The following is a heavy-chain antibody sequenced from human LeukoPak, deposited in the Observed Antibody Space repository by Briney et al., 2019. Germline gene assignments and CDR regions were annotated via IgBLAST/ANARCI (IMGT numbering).Heavy chain of an antibody. CDR3: AKGSVLRYFDWLLGGPLDY. D-gene: IGHD3-9*01. J-gene: IGHJ4*02. Sequence: GGSLRLSCAASGFTFSSYGMHWVRQAPGKGLEWVAFIRYDGSNKYYADSVKGRFTISRDNSKNTLYLQMNSLRAEDTAVYYCAKGSVLRYFDWLLGGPLDYWGQGTLVTVSS. CDR1: GFTFSSYG. V-gene: IGHV3-30*02. CDR2: IRYDGSNK.